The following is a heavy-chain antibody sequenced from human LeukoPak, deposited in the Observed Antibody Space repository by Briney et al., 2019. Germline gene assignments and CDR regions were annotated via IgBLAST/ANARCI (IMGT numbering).Heavy chain of an antibody. V-gene: IGHV1-2*02. J-gene: IGHJ4*02. CDR1: GYTFTDYY. D-gene: IGHD6-19*01. Sequence: ALVKVSCKASGYTFTDYYMHWVRQAPGQGLEWMGWINPKSGGTNYAQQFQDRVTMTRDTSISSTYMELSRLKSDDTAVYYCVRDLGISGWYAPPLGYFDSWGQGTLVTVSS. CDR3: VRDLGISGWYAPPLGYFDS. CDR2: INPKSGGT.